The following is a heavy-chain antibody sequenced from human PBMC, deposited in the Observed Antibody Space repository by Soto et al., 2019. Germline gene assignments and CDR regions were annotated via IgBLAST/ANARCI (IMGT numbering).Heavy chain of an antibody. V-gene: IGHV3-30*03. CDR2: ISYDGSDK. Sequence: GGSLRLSCAASGFTFSSYVVHWVRKAPGKGLEWVALISYDGSDKYYADSVKGRFTISRDNSKNTLYLQMNSLRFEDTAVNYCGAGQYSSDYWGQGTLVTVSP. CDR3: GAGQYSSDY. D-gene: IGHD6-25*01. J-gene: IGHJ4*02. CDR1: GFTFSSYV.